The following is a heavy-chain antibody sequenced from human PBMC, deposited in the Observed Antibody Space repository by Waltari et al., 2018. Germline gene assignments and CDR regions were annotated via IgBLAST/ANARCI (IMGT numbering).Heavy chain of an antibody. CDR1: GFPFSDYW. Sequence: VQLVESGGGLVQPGGSLRLSCAASGFPFSDYWLHWVPQVPGKGLLWVSHVNSAGTCSSYADSVKGRFTIARDNARNILYLQMNSLTVEDTAVYYCARDTPGDGIDYWGQGTLVTVSS. D-gene: IGHD2-21*01. CDR2: VNSAGTCS. V-gene: IGHV3-74*01. CDR3: ARDTPGDGIDY. J-gene: IGHJ4*02.